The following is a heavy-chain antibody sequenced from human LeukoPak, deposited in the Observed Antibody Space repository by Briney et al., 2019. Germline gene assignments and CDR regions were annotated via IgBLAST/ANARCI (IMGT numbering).Heavy chain of an antibody. Sequence: QSGGSLRLSCSASGFTFSNYAMSWVRQAPGKGLEWVTAISGSGGSIYYADSVKGRFTISRDNPKNTLYLQMNSLRAEDTAVYYCTKGGFRYWFDPWGQGTLVTVSS. D-gene: IGHD3-16*02. CDR1: GFTFSNYA. CDR3: TKGGFRYWFDP. CDR2: ISGSGGSI. J-gene: IGHJ5*02. V-gene: IGHV3-23*01.